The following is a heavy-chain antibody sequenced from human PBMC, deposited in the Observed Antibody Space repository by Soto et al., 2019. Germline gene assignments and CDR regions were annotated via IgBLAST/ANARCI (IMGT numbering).Heavy chain of an antibody. V-gene: IGHV4-31*03. CDR1: GGSISSGGYY. D-gene: IGHD5-12*01. CDR2: IYYSGST. CDR3: ARAVSGYEVGYYYYYYMDV. Sequence: QVQLQESGPGLVKPSQTLSLTCTVSGGSISSGGYYWSWIRQHPGKGLEWIGYIYYSGSTYYNPSLKSRVTISVDTSKNQFSLKLSSVTAADTAVYYCARAVSGYEVGYYYYYYMDVWGKGTTVTVSS. J-gene: IGHJ6*03.